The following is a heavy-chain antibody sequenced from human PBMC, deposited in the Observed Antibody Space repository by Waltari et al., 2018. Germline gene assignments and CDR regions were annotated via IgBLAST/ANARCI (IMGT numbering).Heavy chain of an antibody. D-gene: IGHD2-21*02. CDR1: GYIFTNYG. Sequence: QVQLVQSGAEVKKPGASVKVSCKASGYIFTNYGISWVRQAPGQGLEWMGWIRASHGHTNYAQTIQGRVTMTTDTATSTAYMELRSLTSDDTALYYCARDKSEDTSQPIDCLGQGTLVSQPVDFWGQGTLVTVSS. CDR3: ARDKSEDTSQPIDCLGQGTLVSQPVDF. V-gene: IGHV1-18*01. CDR2: IRASHGHT. J-gene: IGHJ4*02.